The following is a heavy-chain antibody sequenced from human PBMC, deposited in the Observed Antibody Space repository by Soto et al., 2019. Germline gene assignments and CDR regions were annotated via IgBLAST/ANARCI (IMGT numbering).Heavy chain of an antibody. CDR1: GFTFSDYY. D-gene: IGHD4-17*01. V-gene: IGHV3-11*01. CDR3: ASTTVTPHYGMDV. Sequence: QVQLVESGGGLVKPGGSLRLSCAASGFTFSDYYMSWFRQAPGTGLEWVSYISSSGRTIYYPDSVKGRYTISRDHAKNSLYLQMNRRRAEYTAVYYCASTTVTPHYGMDVWGQGTTVTVSS. CDR2: ISSSGRTI. J-gene: IGHJ6*02.